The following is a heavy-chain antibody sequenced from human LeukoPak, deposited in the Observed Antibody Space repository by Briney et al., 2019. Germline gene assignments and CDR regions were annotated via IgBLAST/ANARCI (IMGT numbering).Heavy chain of an antibody. D-gene: IGHD2-2*01. J-gene: IGHJ3*02. CDR1: GFTFSNYG. Sequence: GGSLRLSCAASGFTFSNYGMHWVRQAPGKGLEWVAIIWYDGSNKYYADSVKGRFTISRENSKNRLYLQLNSLRAEDTAVYYCARDASRDCTSTSCNGYAFDIWGQGTMVTVSS. CDR2: IWYDGSNK. V-gene: IGHV3-33*01. CDR3: ARDASRDCTSTSCNGYAFDI.